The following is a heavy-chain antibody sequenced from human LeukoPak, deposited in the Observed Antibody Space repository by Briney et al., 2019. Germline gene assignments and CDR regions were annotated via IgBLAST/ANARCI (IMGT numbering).Heavy chain of an antibody. J-gene: IGHJ5*02. CDR2: INSDGSST. Sequence: GGSLRLSCAASGFTFSSYWMHWVRQAPGKGLMWVSRINSDGSSTSYADSVKGRFTISRDNAKNTLYLQMNSLRAEDTAVYYCARDLGGVLDPWGQGTLVTVSS. CDR1: GFTFSSYW. CDR3: ARDLGGVLDP. D-gene: IGHD4/OR15-4a*01. V-gene: IGHV3-74*01.